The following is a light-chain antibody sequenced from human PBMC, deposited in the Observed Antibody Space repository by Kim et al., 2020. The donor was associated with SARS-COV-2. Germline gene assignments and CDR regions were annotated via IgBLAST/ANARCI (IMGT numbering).Light chain of an antibody. Sequence: LTLIFSGGGSNIGINYVYWYQRLPETAPKPPIYRNNQRPSGVPDRFSGSKSGTSASLAISGLRSEDEADYYCAAWDDSLSGPFYVFGTGTKVTVL. CDR3: AAWDDSLSGPFYV. J-gene: IGLJ1*01. CDR2: RNN. CDR1: GSNIGINY. V-gene: IGLV1-47*01.